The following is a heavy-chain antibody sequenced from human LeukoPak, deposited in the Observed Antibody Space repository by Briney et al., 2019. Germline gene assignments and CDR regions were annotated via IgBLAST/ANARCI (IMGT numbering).Heavy chain of an antibody. D-gene: IGHD3-22*01. Sequence: SQTLSLTCTVSGGSISSGDYYWSWIRQPPGKGLEWIGYIYYSGSTYYNPSLKSRVTMSVDTSKNQFSLKLSSVTAADTAVYYCARDINPNAYYYDSSGGFDYWGQGTLVTVSS. V-gene: IGHV4-30-4*01. CDR1: GGSISSGDYY. CDR3: ARDINPNAYYYDSSGGFDY. CDR2: IYYSGST. J-gene: IGHJ4*02.